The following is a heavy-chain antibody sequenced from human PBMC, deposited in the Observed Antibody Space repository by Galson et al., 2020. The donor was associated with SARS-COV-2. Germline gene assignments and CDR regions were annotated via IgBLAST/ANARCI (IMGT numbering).Heavy chain of an antibody. CDR1: GFTFSSYS. J-gene: IGHJ3*01. Sequence: GGSLRLSCAASGFTFSSYSMNWVRQAPGKGLEWVSSVSSSSSYKYYADSVWGRFTISRDNAENSLYLQMNSLRAEDAAVYYCARDLRGISPDALDLCGQGTMVTVSS. CDR2: VSSSSSYK. CDR3: ARDLRGISPDALDL. V-gene: IGHV3-21*01. D-gene: IGHD3-16*01.